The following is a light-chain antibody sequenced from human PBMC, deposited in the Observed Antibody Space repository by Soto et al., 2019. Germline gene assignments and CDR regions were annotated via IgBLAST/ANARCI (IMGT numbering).Light chain of an antibody. V-gene: IGLV2-14*01. CDR1: SSDVGGYNY. CDR3: SSYTSSSTVV. Sequence: QSALTQPASVSGSPGQSITISCTGTSSDVGGYNYVSWYQQHPGKAPKLMIYDVSNRPSGVSDRFSGSKSGNTASLTISGXXAEDEAXXYCSSYTSSSTVVFGGGTKLTVL. CDR2: DVS. J-gene: IGLJ2*01.